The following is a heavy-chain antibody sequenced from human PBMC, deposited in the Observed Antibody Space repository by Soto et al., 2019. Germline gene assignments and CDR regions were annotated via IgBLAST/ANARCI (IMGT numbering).Heavy chain of an antibody. CDR2: ISYDGSNK. J-gene: IGHJ6*02. Sequence: PGGSLRLSCAASGFTFSSYGMHWVRQAPGKGLEWVAVISYDGSNKYYADSVKGRFTISRDNSKNTLYLQMNSLRAEDTAVYYCAKVGYSSSPPGGMDVWGQGTTVTVSS. CDR3: AKVGYSSSPPGGMDV. D-gene: IGHD6-13*01. V-gene: IGHV3-30*18. CDR1: GFTFSSYG.